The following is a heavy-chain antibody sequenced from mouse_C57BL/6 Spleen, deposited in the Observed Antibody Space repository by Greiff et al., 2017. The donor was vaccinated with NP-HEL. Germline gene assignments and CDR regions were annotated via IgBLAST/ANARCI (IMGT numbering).Heavy chain of an antibody. Sequence: EVMLVESGGGLVKPGGSLKLSCAASGFTFSDYGMHWVRQAPEKGLEWVAYISSGSSTIYYADTVKGRFTISRDNAKNTLFLQMTSLRSEDTAMYYCARRDYGSSRGWYFDVWGTGTTVTVSS. CDR3: ARRDYGSSRGWYFDV. D-gene: IGHD1-1*01. V-gene: IGHV5-17*01. CDR2: ISSGSSTI. CDR1: GFTFSDYG. J-gene: IGHJ1*03.